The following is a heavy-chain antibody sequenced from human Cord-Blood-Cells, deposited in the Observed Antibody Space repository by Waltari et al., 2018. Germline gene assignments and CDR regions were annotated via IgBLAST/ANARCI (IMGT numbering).Heavy chain of an antibody. Sequence: EVQLVESGGGLIQPGGSLRLSCAASGFTVSSNYMSWVRQAPGKGLEWVAVIYSGGSTYYADSVKGRFTISRDNSKNTLYLQMNSLRADDTAVYYCARGDYDSSGYYCDYWGQGTLVTVSS. CDR3: ARGDYDSSGYYCDY. CDR2: IYSGGST. V-gene: IGHV3-53*01. CDR1: GFTVSSNY. J-gene: IGHJ4*02. D-gene: IGHD3-22*01.